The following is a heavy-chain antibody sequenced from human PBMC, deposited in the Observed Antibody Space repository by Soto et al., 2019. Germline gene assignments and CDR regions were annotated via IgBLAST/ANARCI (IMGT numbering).Heavy chain of an antibody. CDR1: GFTFSNYF. J-gene: IGHJ5*02. CDR2: MSGDGKTI. D-gene: IGHD1-26*01. Sequence: GGSLRLSCAASGFTFSNYFMHWVRQVPGEGLVWVSRMSGDGKTISYADSVKGRFTISRDNAKNTLYLQINSLRVEDRGVDECPRTDVPGIEGVDRWGHGNGVSVS. V-gene: IGHV3-74*01. CDR3: PRTDVPGIEGVDR.